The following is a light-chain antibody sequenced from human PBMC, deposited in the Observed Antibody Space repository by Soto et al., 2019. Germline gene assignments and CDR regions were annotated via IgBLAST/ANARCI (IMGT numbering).Light chain of an antibody. CDR3: QQSYTAPRT. J-gene: IGKJ3*01. V-gene: IGKV1-39*01. CDR2: GAS. CDR1: QSIRTY. Sequence: DIQMTQSPSPLSASVGDRVTITCRASQSIRTYLNCYQQEPGKAPKLLIYGASSLQSGVPSRFSGSGSGTDLTLTISSVQPEDFATYYGQQSYTAPRTFGPGTRVDV.